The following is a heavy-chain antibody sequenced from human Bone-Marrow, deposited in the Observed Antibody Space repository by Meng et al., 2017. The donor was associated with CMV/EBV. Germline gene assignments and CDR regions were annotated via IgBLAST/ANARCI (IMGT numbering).Heavy chain of an antibody. D-gene: IGHD1-14*01. Sequence: GSLRLSCTVSGGSISSSSYYWGWIRQPPGKGLEWIGSIYYSGNTYYNPSLKSRVTISVDTSKNQFSLKVSSVTAADTAVYYCARVGVRLRFNWNHPFDYWGQGTRVTVSS. CDR2: IYYSGNT. CDR3: ARVGVRLRFNWNHPFDY. CDR1: GGSISSSSYY. J-gene: IGHJ4*02. V-gene: IGHV4-39*07.